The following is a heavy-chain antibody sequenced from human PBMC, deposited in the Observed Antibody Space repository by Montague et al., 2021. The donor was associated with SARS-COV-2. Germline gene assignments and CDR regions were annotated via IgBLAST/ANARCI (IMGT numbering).Heavy chain of an antibody. Sequence: SETLSLTCTVSGGSISSSSYYWGWIRQPPGKGLEWIGSIYYSGSTYYNPSLKSRVTISVDTSKNQFSLKLSSVTAADTAVYYCVRLDITIFGFGYYYYGMDVWGQGTTVTVSS. V-gene: IGHV4-39*01. CDR3: VRLDITIFGFGYYYYGMDV. J-gene: IGHJ6*02. D-gene: IGHD3-3*01. CDR1: GGSISSSSYY. CDR2: IYYSGST.